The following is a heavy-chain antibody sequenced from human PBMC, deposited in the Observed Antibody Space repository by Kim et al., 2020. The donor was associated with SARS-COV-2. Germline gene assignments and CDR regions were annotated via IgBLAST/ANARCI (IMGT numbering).Heavy chain of an antibody. Sequence: GGSLRLSCAASGFTFGDYAMHWVRQAPGKGLEWVSGISWNSGSIGYADSVKGRFTISRDNAKNSLYLQMNSLRAEDTALYYCAKDIGYTAESTLFDYWGQGTLVTVSS. CDR2: ISWNSGSI. V-gene: IGHV3-9*01. D-gene: IGHD5-18*01. CDR3: AKDIGYTAESTLFDY. J-gene: IGHJ4*02. CDR1: GFTFGDYA.